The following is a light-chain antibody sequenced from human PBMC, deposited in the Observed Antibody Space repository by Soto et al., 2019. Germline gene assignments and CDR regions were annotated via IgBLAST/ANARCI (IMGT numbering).Light chain of an antibody. CDR2: DAS. CDR3: QQYNSYRWT. CDR1: QSISSW. Sequence: DIQMTQSPSTLSASVGDRVTITCRASQSISSWLAWYQQKPGKAPKLLIYDASSLESGVPSRFSGSGSGTEFTLTISSRQTDDFATYYCQQYNSYRWTFGQGTKVEIK. J-gene: IGKJ1*01. V-gene: IGKV1-5*01.